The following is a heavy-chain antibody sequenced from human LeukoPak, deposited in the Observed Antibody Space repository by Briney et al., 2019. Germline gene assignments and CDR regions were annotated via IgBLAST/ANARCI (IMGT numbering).Heavy chain of an antibody. D-gene: IGHD6-13*01. V-gene: IGHV3-53*01. CDR3: ASNAYSSGWYYFVY. J-gene: IGHJ4*02. CDR2: IYRGGST. Sequence: GGSLRLSCAASGFTVSSNYTSWVRQAPGKGLEWVSVIYRGGSTYYADSVKGRFTISRDNSENTLHLQMNSLRAEDTAVYYCASNAYSSGWYYFVYWGQGTLVTVSS. CDR1: GFTVSSNY.